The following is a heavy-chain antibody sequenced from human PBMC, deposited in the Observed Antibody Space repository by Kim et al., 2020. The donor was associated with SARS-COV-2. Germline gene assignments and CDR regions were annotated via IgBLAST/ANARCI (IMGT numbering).Heavy chain of an antibody. CDR3: ARALAGSSVKSKTKNNYYYYGMDV. CDR1: GFTFSSYA. D-gene: IGHD6-13*01. Sequence: GGSLRLSCAASGFTFSSYAMHWVRQAPGKGLEWVAVISYDGSNKYYADSVKGRFTISRDNSKNTLYLQMNSLRAEDTAVYYCARALAGSSVKSKTKNNYYYYGMDVWGQGTTVTVSS. V-gene: IGHV3-30*04. J-gene: IGHJ6*02. CDR2: ISYDGSNK.